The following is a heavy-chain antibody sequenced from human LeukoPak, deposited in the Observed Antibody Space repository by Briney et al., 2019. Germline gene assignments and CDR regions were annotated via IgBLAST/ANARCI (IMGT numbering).Heavy chain of an antibody. V-gene: IGHV1-18*01. Sequence: ASVKVSCKASGYTFTSYGISWVRQAPGQGLEWMGWISAYNGNTNYAQKLQGRVTMTTDTSTSTVYMELRSLRSDDTAVYYCARAWTGSGSPREYNWFDPWGQGTLVTVSS. CDR3: ARAWTGSGSPREYNWFDP. D-gene: IGHD3-10*01. CDR2: ISAYNGNT. J-gene: IGHJ5*02. CDR1: GYTFTSYG.